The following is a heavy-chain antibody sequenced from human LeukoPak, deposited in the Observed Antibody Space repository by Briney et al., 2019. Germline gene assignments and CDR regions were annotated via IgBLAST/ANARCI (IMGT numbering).Heavy chain of an antibody. CDR2: ISWNSGSI. J-gene: IGHJ4*02. CDR3: AKDGRTRYFDWLNY. Sequence: GGSLRLSCAASGFTFDDYAMHWVRRAPGKGLEWVSGISWNSGSIGYADSVKGRFTISRDNAENSLYLQMNSLRAEDTALYYCAKDGRTRYFDWLNYWGQGTLVTVSS. D-gene: IGHD3-9*01. V-gene: IGHV3-9*01. CDR1: GFTFDDYA.